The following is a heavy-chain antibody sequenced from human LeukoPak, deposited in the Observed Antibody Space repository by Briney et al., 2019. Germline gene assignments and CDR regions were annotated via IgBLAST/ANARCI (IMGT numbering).Heavy chain of an antibody. V-gene: IGHV3-9*01. CDR3: TKGSGSHYYFDY. Sequence: GGSLRLSCAASGFTFDDYAMHWVRQAPGKGLEWVSGISWNGDNIGYADSVKGRFTISRDNAKNSLYLQMNSLGVEDTALYYCTKGSGSHYYFDYWGQGTLVTVSS. CDR2: ISWNGDNI. D-gene: IGHD1-26*01. J-gene: IGHJ4*02. CDR1: GFTFDDYA.